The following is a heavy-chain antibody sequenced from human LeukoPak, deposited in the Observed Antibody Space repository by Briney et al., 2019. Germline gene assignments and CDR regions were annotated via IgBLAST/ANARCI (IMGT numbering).Heavy chain of an antibody. CDR2: IYYSGST. Sequence: SETLSLTCTVSGGSMRSYYRVWIRQPPGKGLEWIGYIYYSGSTDYNPSLKSRVTISVDTSKNQFSLKMSSVTAADTAVYYCARAPNGFGAFDIWGPGTMVTVSS. CDR1: GGSMRSYY. D-gene: IGHD2-8*01. V-gene: IGHV4-59*01. J-gene: IGHJ3*02. CDR3: ARAPNGFGAFDI.